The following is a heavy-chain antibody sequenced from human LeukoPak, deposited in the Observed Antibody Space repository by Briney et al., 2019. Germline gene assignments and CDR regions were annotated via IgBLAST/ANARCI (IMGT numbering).Heavy chain of an antibody. CDR1: GGTFSSYA. CDR3: ARHRRRISENWFDP. D-gene: IGHD3-10*01. J-gene: IGHJ5*02. CDR2: IIPIFGTA. Sequence: ASVKVSCKASGGTFSSYAISWVRQAPGQGLEWVGGIIPIFGTANYAQKFQGRVTITADKSTSTAYMELSSLRSEDTAVYYCARHRRRISENWFDPWGQGTLVTVSS. V-gene: IGHV1-69*06.